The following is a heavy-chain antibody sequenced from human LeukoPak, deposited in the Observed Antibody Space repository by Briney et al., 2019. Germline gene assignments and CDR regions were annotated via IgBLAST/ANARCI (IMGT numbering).Heavy chain of an antibody. CDR1: GGSFSGYY. D-gene: IGHD6-19*01. CDR3: ARDQSSGWSSPLDY. CDR2: INHSGST. Sequence: SETLSLTRAVDGGSFSGYYWSWIRQPPGKGLEWIGEINHSGSTNYNPSLKSRVTISVDTSKNQFSLKLSSVTAADTAVYYCARDQSSGWSSPLDYWGQGTLVTVSS. V-gene: IGHV4-34*01. J-gene: IGHJ4*02.